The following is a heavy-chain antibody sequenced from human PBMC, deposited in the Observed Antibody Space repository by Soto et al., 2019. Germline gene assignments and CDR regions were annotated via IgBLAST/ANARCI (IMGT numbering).Heavy chain of an antibody. CDR3: AKDNGGYYDSSGNFEY. D-gene: IGHD3-22*01. V-gene: IGHV3-9*01. Sequence: EVHLVESGGGLVQPGRSLRLSCAASGFTFDDYAMHWVRQAPGKGLEWVSGISWNGGTMGYGDSVKGRFTISRDNNKNSLYLQMNSLKAEDTAFYYCAKDNGGYYDSSGNFEYWGQGTLVTVSS. CDR1: GFTFDDYA. CDR2: ISWNGGTM. J-gene: IGHJ4*02.